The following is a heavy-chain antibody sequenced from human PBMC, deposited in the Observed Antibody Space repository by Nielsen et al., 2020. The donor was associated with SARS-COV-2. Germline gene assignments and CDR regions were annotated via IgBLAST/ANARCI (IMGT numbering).Heavy chain of an antibody. CDR3: ARDWWFGDPTSVGMDV. D-gene: IGHD3-10*01. CDR1: GFTFSSYA. V-gene: IGHV3-23*01. Sequence: GGSLRLSCAASGFTFSSYAMSWVRQAPGKGLEWVSAISGSGGSTYYADSVKGRFTISRDNAKNSLYLQMNSLRAEDTAVYYCARDWWFGDPTSVGMDVWGQGTTVTVSS. J-gene: IGHJ6*02. CDR2: ISGSGGST.